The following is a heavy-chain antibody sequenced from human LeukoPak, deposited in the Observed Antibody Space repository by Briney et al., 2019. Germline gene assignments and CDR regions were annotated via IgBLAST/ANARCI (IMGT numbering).Heavy chain of an antibody. J-gene: IGHJ4*02. CDR1: GFTLSSYA. D-gene: IGHD6-19*01. Sequence: GGSLTLSCAASGFTLSSYAMRGLREAPGKALERLSAISGSGGSTYYADSVKGRFTISRDNSKNTLYLQMNSLRAEDTAVYYCAKGRIAVAGILDYWGQGTLVTVSS. V-gene: IGHV3-23*01. CDR3: AKGRIAVAGILDY. CDR2: ISGSGGST.